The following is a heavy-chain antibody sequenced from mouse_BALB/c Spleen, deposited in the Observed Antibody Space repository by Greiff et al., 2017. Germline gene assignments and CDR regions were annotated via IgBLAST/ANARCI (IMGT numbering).Heavy chain of an antibody. CDR3: TRVYRYDVDY. Sequence: VQLQQPGAELVMPGASVKMSCKASGYTFTSYWMHWVKQRPGQGLEWIGAIYPGNSDTSYNQKFKGKAKLTAVTSTSTAYMELSSLTNEDSAVYYCTRVYRYDVDYWGQGTLVTVSA. J-gene: IGHJ3*01. CDR2: IYPGNSDT. CDR1: GYTFTSYW. D-gene: IGHD2-14*01. V-gene: IGHV1-5*01.